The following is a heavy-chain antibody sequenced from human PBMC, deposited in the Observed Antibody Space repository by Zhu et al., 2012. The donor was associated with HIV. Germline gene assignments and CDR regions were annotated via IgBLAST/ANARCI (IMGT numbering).Heavy chain of an antibody. D-gene: IGHD3-10*01. Sequence: QVQLQESGPGLVKPSETLSLTCTVSGGSISSYYWSWIRQPPGKGLEWIGYIYTSGSTNYNPSLKSRVTISVDTSKNQFSLKLSSVTAADTAVYYCARDRDSYGMDVVGPRDHGHRLL. CDR3: ARDRDSYGMDV. CDR2: IYTSGST. J-gene: IGHJ6*02. V-gene: IGHV4-4*09. CDR1: GGSISSYY.